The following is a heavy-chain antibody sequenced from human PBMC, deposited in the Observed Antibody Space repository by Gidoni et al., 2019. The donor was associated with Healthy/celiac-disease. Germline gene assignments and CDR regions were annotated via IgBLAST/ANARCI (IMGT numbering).Heavy chain of an antibody. D-gene: IGHD6-6*01. CDR3: ARHSSSAPLDY. J-gene: IGHJ4*02. V-gene: IGHV1-3*01. Sequence: QVQLVQSGAEVKKPGASVKVSCKASGYTFTSYAMHWVRQAPGQRLEWMGWINAGDGNTKYSEKFQGRVTITRDTSASTAYMELSSLRSEDTAVYYCARHSSSAPLDYWGQGTLVTVSS. CDR2: INAGDGNT. CDR1: GYTFTSYA.